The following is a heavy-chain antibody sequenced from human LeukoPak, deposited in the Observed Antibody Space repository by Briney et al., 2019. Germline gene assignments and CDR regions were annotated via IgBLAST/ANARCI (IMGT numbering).Heavy chain of an antibody. CDR2: ISGLGDST. J-gene: IGHJ4*02. D-gene: IGHD3-16*01. Sequence: GGSLRLSCAASGFTFSGSAMSWVRQAPGKGLEWVSTISGLGDSTDYADSVKGRFSISRDNSKNTLYLQMNSLRAEDTAIYYCAKGYYDYVWGSYYFDYWGQGTLVTVSS. CDR1: GFTFSGSA. V-gene: IGHV3-23*01. CDR3: AKGYYDYVWGSYYFDY.